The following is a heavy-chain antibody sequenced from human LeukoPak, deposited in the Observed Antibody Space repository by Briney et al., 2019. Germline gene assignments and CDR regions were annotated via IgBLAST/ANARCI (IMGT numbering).Heavy chain of an antibody. J-gene: IGHJ6*03. CDR1: GGTFGSYA. D-gene: IGHD3-10*01. CDR2: IIPIFGTA. Sequence: SVKVSCKASGGTFGSYAISWMRQAPGQGLEWMGGIIPIFGTANYAQKFQGRVTITADESTSTAYMELSSLRSEDTAVYYCAREGFHYYYYMDVWGKGTTVTVSS. V-gene: IGHV1-69*01. CDR3: AREGFHYYYYMDV.